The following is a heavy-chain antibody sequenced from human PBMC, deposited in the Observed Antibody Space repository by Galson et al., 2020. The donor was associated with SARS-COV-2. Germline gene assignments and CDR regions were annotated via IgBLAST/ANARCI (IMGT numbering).Heavy chain of an antibody. Sequence: TSETLSLTCTVSGGTISSYYWSWIRQPPGKGLEWIGYIYYSGSTNYNPSPKSRVTISVDTSKNQFSLKLSSVTAADTAVYYCARDLGYSSGLQYGVDVWVQGTTVIVSS. CDR1: GGTISSYY. V-gene: IGHV4-59*01. D-gene: IGHD6-19*01. CDR2: IYYSGST. CDR3: ARDLGYSSGLQYGVDV. J-gene: IGHJ6*02.